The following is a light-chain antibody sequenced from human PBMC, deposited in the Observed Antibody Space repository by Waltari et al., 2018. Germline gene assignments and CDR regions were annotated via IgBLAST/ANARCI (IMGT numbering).Light chain of an antibody. CDR2: DDN. CDR1: SSDVGNYNL. V-gene: IGLV2-23*01. Sequence: QPASVSGSPGQSITISCTGTSSDVGNYNLVSWYQQYPGKAPKVMIYDDNRRPSGVSDRFSGSKSGNTASLTISGVQAEDEADYYCFSYAGSYTWVFGGGTKLTVL. J-gene: IGLJ3*02. CDR3: FSYAGSYTWV.